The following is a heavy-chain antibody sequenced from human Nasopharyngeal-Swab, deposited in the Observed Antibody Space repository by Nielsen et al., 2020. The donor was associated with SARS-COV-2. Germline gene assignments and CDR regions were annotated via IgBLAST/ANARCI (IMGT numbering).Heavy chain of an antibody. CDR2: IKQDGSEK. Sequence: VRQAPGKGLEWVANIKQDGSEKYYVDSVKGRFTISRDNAKNSLYLQMNSLRAEDTAAYYCARVAIAARDIDYWGQGTLVTVSS. D-gene: IGHD6-6*01. V-gene: IGHV3-7*05. J-gene: IGHJ4*02. CDR3: ARVAIAARDIDY.